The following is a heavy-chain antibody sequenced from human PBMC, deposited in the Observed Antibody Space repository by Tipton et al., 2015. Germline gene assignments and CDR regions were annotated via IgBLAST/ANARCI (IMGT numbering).Heavy chain of an antibody. CDR3: ARSITGDFDY. J-gene: IGHJ4*02. CDR2: VYYSGST. CDR1: GGSVSSGNYY. Sequence: TLSLTCIVSGGSVSSGNYYWSWIRQPPGKGLEWIGYVYYSGSTNYNPSLKSRVTISLDTSKKQFSLKLSSVTAADTAVYYCARSITGDFDYWGQGTLVTVSS. V-gene: IGHV4-61*01. D-gene: IGHD1-14*01.